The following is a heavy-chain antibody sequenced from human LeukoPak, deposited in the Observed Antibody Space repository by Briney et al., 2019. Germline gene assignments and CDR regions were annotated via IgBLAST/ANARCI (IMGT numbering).Heavy chain of an antibody. J-gene: IGHJ4*02. CDR1: GYTFTSYA. D-gene: IGHD6-13*01. CDR3: ARDRLLGQQLVPSFDY. Sequence: ASVKVSCKASGYTFTSYAISWVRQAPGQGLEWMGWISTYNGNTDYAQKVQGRVTMTTDTSTSTAYMELRNLRSDDTAVYYCARDRLLGQQLVPSFDYWGQGTLVTVSS. CDR2: ISTYNGNT. V-gene: IGHV1-18*01.